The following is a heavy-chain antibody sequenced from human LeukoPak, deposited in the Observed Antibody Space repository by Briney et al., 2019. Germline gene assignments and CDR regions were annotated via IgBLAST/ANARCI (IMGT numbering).Heavy chain of an antibody. V-gene: IGHV4-59*01. CDR1: GGSISSYY. J-gene: IGHJ4*02. CDR3: ASPGLAYCGGDCYPFDY. D-gene: IGHD2-21*02. CDR2: IYYSGST. Sequence: SETLSLTCTVSGGSISSYYWSWIRQPPGKGLEWIGYIYYSGSTNYNPSLKSRVTISVVTSKNQFSLKLSSVTAADTAVYYCASPGLAYCGGDCYPFDYWGQGTLVTVSS.